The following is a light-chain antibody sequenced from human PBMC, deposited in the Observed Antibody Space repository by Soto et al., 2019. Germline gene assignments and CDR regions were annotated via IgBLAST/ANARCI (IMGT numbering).Light chain of an antibody. J-gene: IGKJ2*01. CDR3: QQYNSYTT. CDR1: QSSSTW. V-gene: IGKV1-5*01. CDR2: DAS. Sequence: DIQMTQSPSTLSASVGDRVTITCRASQSSSTWLAWYQQKPGKAPKLLIYDASSLQSGVPSRFSGHGSGTDFTLTISSLQPDDFATYYCQQYNSYTTCGQGTKLEIK.